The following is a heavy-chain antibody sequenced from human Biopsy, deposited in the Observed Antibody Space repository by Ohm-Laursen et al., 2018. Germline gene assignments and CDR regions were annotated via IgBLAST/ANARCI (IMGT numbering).Heavy chain of an antibody. CDR2: VYYTGST. J-gene: IGHJ2*01. CDR3: ARDRGYYSDRTVPGYFDL. V-gene: IGHV4-59*01. Sequence: SDTLSLTCTVSGDSISSYYWRWIRQPPGKGLEWIGYVYYTGSTDYNPSLQSRVTISVDTSKNHFSLRLRSVTPADTAIYCARDRGYYSDRTVPGYFDLWGRGTLVTVSS. D-gene: IGHD3-22*01. CDR1: GDSISSYY.